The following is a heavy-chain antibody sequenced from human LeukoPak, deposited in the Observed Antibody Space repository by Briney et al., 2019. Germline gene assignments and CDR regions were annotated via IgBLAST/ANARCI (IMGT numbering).Heavy chain of an antibody. CDR1: GGTLNSYT. CDR3: ARAIASADIGANWFDP. CDR2: IIPVLGRV. D-gene: IGHD2-2*02. Sequence: ASVKVSCKASGGTLNSYTIGWVRQAPGQGLEWMGRIIPVLGRVHYAQQFQGRVTISADISTPTVYLDLSSLRSEDTAVYYCARAIASADIGANWFDPWGQGTLVTVSS. V-gene: IGHV1-69*08. J-gene: IGHJ5*02.